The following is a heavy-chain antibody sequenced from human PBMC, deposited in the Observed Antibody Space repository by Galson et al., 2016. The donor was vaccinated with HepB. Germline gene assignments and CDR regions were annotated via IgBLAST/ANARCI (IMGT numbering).Heavy chain of an antibody. CDR3: ARIMSGYSSSSLNY. D-gene: IGHD6-6*01. Sequence: SVKVSCKASGYTFTNYYIHWVRQAPGQGLEWVGIINPSGGSRTYAQRFQGRVTLSKDTSTSTVYMELSSLTSEDTAVYYCARIMSGYSSSSLNYWGQGTLVTVSS. V-gene: IGHV1-46*01. CDR1: GYTFTNYY. J-gene: IGHJ4*02. CDR2: INPSGGSR.